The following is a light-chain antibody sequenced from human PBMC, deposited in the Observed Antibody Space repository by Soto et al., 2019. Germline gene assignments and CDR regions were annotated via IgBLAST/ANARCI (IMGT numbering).Light chain of an antibody. CDR3: QQYGNSPQT. Sequence: EIVMTQSPATLSLSPGERATLSCRASQSFSNNYLAWYQQKPGQAPRLLIYGASSRATGIPNRFSGSGSGTDFTLTISRLEPEDFAVYYCQQYGNSPQTFGQGTKVDIK. V-gene: IGKV3-20*01. CDR2: GAS. J-gene: IGKJ1*01. CDR1: QSFSNNY.